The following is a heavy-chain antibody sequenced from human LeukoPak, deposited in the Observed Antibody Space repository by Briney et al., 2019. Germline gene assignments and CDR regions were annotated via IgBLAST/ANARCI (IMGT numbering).Heavy chain of an antibody. Sequence: GGSLRLSCAASGFTFRSYEMNWVRQAPGKGLEWVSYISNSGSTIHYSDSVKGRFTISRDNGKNSLYLQMNSLRAEDTAVYYCARGIVPAAERYYYYGMDVWGQGTTVTVSS. CDR1: GFTFRSYE. CDR3: ARGIVPAAERYYYYGMDV. V-gene: IGHV3-48*03. D-gene: IGHD2-2*01. J-gene: IGHJ6*02. CDR2: ISNSGSTI.